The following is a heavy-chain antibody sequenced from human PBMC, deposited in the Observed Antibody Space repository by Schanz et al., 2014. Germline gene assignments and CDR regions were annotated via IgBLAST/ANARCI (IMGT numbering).Heavy chain of an antibody. CDR2: ITAYNGDT. Sequence: QVQLVQSGAEVKKPGASVKVSCKASGYTFTSHGISWVRQAPGQGLEWMGWITAYNGDTNYALKLQGRVTMTTDTSTGTAYMELRSLRSDDTALYYCTRGGYSYALSAFDIWGQGTMVTV. CDR1: GYTFTSHG. J-gene: IGHJ3*02. V-gene: IGHV1-18*01. CDR3: TRGGYSYALSAFDI. D-gene: IGHD5-18*01.